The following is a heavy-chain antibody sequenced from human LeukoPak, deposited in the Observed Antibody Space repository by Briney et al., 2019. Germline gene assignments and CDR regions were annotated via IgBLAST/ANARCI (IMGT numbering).Heavy chain of an antibody. CDR2: IKRKTDGGTT. CDR1: GFTFSNDW. Sequence: PGGSLRLSCAASGFTFSNDWMSWVRQAPGKGLEWVGRIKRKTDGGTTDYAAPVKGRFTISRDDSKNTLYLQMNSLKTEDTAVYYCTIDRVGTTTPGYYGLDVWGQGTTVTVSS. D-gene: IGHD1-26*01. J-gene: IGHJ6*02. V-gene: IGHV3-15*01. CDR3: TIDRVGTTTPGYYGLDV.